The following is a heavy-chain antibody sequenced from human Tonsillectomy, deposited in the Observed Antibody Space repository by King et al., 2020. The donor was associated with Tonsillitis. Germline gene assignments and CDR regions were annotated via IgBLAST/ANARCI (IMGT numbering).Heavy chain of an antibody. CDR3: ARTGEWDYYDSSGSPYYYYGMDV. CDR1: GYTFTSHD. J-gene: IGHJ6*02. CDR2: MNPNSGNT. V-gene: IGHV1-8*02. Sequence: VQLVESGAEVKKPGASVKVSCKASGYTFTSHDINWVRQATGQGLEWMGWMNPNSGNTGYAQKFQGRVTMTRNTSIRTAYMELSSLRSEDTAVYYCARTGEWDYYDSSGSPYYYYGMDVWGQGTTVTVSS. D-gene: IGHD3-22*01.